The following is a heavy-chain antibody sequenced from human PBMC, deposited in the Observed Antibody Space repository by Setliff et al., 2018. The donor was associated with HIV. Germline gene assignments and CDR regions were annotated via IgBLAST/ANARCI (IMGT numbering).Heavy chain of an antibody. CDR2: IIPIFGTT. J-gene: IGHJ6*03. D-gene: IGHD3-22*01. CDR3: ARGRNYDSSGYGDYYYYMDV. Sequence: SVKVSCKASGGTFSSYPISWVRQAPGQGLEWMGGIIPIFGTTHYAQKFQGRVTVTADESTSTAYLQLSSLRSDDTAVYYCARGRNYDSSGYGDYYYYMDVWGKGTTVTVSS. CDR1: GGTFSSYP. V-gene: IGHV1-69*13.